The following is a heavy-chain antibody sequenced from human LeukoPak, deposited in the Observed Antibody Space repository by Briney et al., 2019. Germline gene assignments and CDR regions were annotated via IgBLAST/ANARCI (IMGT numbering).Heavy chain of an antibody. V-gene: IGHV3-7*01. J-gene: IGHJ4*02. CDR3: ARVTDVWGSYRFFDY. Sequence: RPGGSLRLSCAASGFTFSSYWMSWVRQAPGKGLEWVANIKQDGSEKYYVDSVKGRFTISRDNAKNPLYLQMNSLRAEDTAVYYCARVTDVWGSYRFFDYWGQGTLVTVSS. D-gene: IGHD3-16*02. CDR2: IKQDGSEK. CDR1: GFTFSSYW.